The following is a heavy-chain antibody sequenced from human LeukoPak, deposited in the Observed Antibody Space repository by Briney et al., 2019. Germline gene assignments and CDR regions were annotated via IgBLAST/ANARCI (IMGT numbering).Heavy chain of an antibody. V-gene: IGHV3-48*03. D-gene: IGHD4-17*01. CDR2: VDTSGTII. CDR3: VRDTLTTSNY. J-gene: IGHJ4*02. CDR1: GFTFSRYE. Sequence: GGSRRLSCEASGFTFSRYEISWVRQTPGKGLEWISYVDTSGTIIYYADSVKGRFTISRDNARHSVYLQMYGLRAEDTAVYYCVRDTLTTSNYWGQGTLVTVSS.